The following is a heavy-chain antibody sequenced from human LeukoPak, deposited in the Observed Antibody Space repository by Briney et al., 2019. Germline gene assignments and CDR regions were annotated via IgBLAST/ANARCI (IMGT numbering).Heavy chain of an antibody. D-gene: IGHD4-17*01. CDR2: IYYSGST. CDR3: ARAFPFDDYGDPDAFDI. V-gene: IGHV4-39*07. J-gene: IGHJ3*02. Sequence: PSETLSLTCTVSGGSISSSSYYWGWIRQPPGKGLEWIGSIYYSGSTYYNPSLKSRVTISVDTSKNQFSLKLSSVTAADTAVYYCARAFPFDDYGDPDAFDIWGQGTMVTVSS. CDR1: GGSISSSSYY.